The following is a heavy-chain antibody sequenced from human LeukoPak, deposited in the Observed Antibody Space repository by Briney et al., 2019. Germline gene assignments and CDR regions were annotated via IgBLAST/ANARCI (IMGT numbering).Heavy chain of an antibody. Sequence: SETLSLTCTVSGGSVSGSYRNWIRQPAGRGLEWIGRIYSTGSTTYNPSLESRVTMSVDTSKNQFSLKLFSVTAADTAVFYCARDLGGYNYGYSFDYWGQGTLVTVSS. J-gene: IGHJ4*02. CDR2: IYSTGST. CDR1: GGSVSGSY. V-gene: IGHV4-4*07. CDR3: ARDLGGYNYGYSFDY. D-gene: IGHD5-18*01.